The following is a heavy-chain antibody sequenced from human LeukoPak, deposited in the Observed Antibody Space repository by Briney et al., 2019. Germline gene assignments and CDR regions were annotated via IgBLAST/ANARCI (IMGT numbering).Heavy chain of an antibody. V-gene: IGHV4-39*01. J-gene: IGHJ4*02. CDR3: ARQLKAPVPAAIWVFDY. CDR2: IYYSGST. Sequence: SETLSLTCTVSGGSISSSSYYWGWLRQPPGKGLEWIGSIYYSGSTYYNPSLKSRVTISVDTSKNQFSLKLSSVTAADTAVYYCARQLKAPVPAAIWVFDYWGQGTLVTVSS. CDR1: GGSISSSSYY. D-gene: IGHD2-2*01.